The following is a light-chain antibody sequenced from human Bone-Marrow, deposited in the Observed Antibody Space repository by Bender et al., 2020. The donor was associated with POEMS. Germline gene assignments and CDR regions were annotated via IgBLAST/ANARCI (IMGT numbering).Light chain of an antibody. V-gene: IGLV3-21*02. CDR3: QVWDKSSGYDVI. Sequence: SYVLTQAPSVSGAPGQTARISCEGNNIGTKSVHWYQQQPGQAPVLVVYDDTDRPSGIPERFSGSNSGDTATLAISRVEAGDEAVYYCQVWDKSSGYDVIFGGGTRLTV. J-gene: IGLJ2*01. CDR1: NIGTKS. CDR2: DDT.